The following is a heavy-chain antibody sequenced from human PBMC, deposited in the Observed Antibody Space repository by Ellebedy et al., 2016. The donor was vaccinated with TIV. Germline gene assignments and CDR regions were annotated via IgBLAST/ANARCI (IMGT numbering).Heavy chain of an antibody. Sequence: SVKVSCRASGDTFSSYTISWVRQAPGQGLEWMGGIVPIFGTANYAQKFQGRVTISEDESTNTAYMELSSLRSEDTAVYVWARGGRDGYKAPPAKWGQGTLVTVSS. V-gene: IGHV1-69*13. CDR1: GDTFSSYT. D-gene: IGHD5-24*01. CDR3: ARGGRDGYKAPPAK. CDR2: IVPIFGTA. J-gene: IGHJ4*02.